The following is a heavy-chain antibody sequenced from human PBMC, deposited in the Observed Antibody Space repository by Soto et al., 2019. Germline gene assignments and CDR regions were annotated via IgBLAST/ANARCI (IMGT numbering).Heavy chain of an antibody. Sequence: GGSLRLSCAASGFTFSDYYMSWIRQAPGKWLEWVSYISSSGSIIYYADSVKGRFTISRDNAKNSLYLQLNSLRAEDTDAYYCARDLGYYASDGCFYYWGRGSVVTVSS. CDR2: ISSSGSII. D-gene: IGHD3-22*01. V-gene: IGHV3-11*01. J-gene: IGHJ4*02. CDR1: GFTFSDYY. CDR3: ARDLGYYASDGCFYY.